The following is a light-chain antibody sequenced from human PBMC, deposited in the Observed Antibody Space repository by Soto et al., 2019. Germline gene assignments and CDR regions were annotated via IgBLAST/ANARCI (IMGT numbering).Light chain of an antibody. Sequence: QSALTQPPSASGSPGQSVTISCTGTNSDVGGYNYVSWYHQYPGKDPKLIIYDVDERPSGVPYRFSGSKSGNTASLTVSGLQTADEADYSCSSYAGSNSNVFGSGTKLTVL. CDR1: NSDVGGYNY. V-gene: IGLV2-8*01. J-gene: IGLJ1*01. CDR3: SSYAGSNSNV. CDR2: DVD.